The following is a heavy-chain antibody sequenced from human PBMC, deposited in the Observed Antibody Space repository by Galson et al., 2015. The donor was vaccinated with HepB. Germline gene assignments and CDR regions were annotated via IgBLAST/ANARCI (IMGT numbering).Heavy chain of an antibody. CDR1: GFTFTSSA. CDR3: AASGPPRFRKGIAVAGTPAG. J-gene: IGHJ4*02. V-gene: IGHV1-58*02. D-gene: IGHD6-19*01. CDR2: IVVGSGNT. Sequence: SVKVSCKASGFTFTSSAMQWVRQACGQRLEWIGWIVVGSGNTNYAQKFQERVTITRDMSTSTAYMELSSLRSEDTAVYYCAASGPPRFRKGIAVAGTPAGWGQGTLVTVSS.